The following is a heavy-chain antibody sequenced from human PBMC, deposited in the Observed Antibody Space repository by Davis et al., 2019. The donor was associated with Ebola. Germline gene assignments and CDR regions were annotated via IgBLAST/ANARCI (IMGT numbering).Heavy chain of an antibody. J-gene: IGHJ6*03. D-gene: IGHD6-6*01. CDR2: IIYSGST. Sequence: PSETLSLTCTVSGGSISSSSYFWGWIRQPPGKGLQWIGSIIYSGSTHYNPSLKSRFTISVDTSKNQFSLKLSSVTAADTAIYYCARQEGSSDEMYYYYSYMDVWGKGTTVTVSS. CDR1: GGSISSSSYF. CDR3: ARQEGSSDEMYYYYSYMDV. V-gene: IGHV4-39*01.